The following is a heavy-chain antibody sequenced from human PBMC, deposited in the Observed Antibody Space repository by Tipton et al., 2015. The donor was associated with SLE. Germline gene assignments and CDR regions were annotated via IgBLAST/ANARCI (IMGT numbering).Heavy chain of an antibody. CDR3: ARHGNSGSDYFDY. J-gene: IGHJ4*02. Sequence: QLVQSGAEVKKPGESLRISCKGSGDTFTNYWITWMRQMPGKGLEWMGRIDPSDSYTDYRPSLLGHVTISVDRSISTAYLQWRSLKASDTAMYYCARHGNSGSDYFDYWGQGTLVTVSS. CDR1: GDTFTNYW. V-gene: IGHV5-10-1*01. CDR2: IDPSDSYT. D-gene: IGHD3-10*01.